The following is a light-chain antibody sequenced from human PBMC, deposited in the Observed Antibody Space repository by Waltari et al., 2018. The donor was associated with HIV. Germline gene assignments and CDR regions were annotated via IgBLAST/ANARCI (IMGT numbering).Light chain of an antibody. CDR3: QQYHNWPPWT. Sequence: EIVMTQSTATLSVSSGERATLSCRASQSVSSNLAWYQQKPVPAPRLLIYGASTRATGIPARFSGRGSGTEFTLTISSLQSEDFAVYYCQQYHNWPPWTFGQGTKVEIK. V-gene: IGKV3-15*01. CDR1: QSVSSN. CDR2: GAS. J-gene: IGKJ1*01.